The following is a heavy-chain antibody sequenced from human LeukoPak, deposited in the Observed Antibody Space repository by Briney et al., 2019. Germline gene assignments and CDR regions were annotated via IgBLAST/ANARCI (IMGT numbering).Heavy chain of an antibody. J-gene: IGHJ3*02. CDR2: ISSNGGST. V-gene: IGHV3-64*01. D-gene: IGHD2-2*01. Sequence: GGSLRLSCAASGFTFSSYAMHWVRQAPGKGLEYVSAISSNGGSTYYANSVKGRFTISRDNSENTLYLQMGSLRAEDMAVYYCARSGGPVVPAAKGAFDIWGQGTMVTVSS. CDR3: ARSGGPVVPAAKGAFDI. CDR1: GFTFSSYA.